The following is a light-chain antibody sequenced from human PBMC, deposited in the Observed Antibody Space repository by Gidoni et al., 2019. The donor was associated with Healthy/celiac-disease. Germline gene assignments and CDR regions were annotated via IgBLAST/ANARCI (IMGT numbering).Light chain of an antibody. CDR2: DAS. V-gene: IGKV3-11*01. Sequence: EIVLTQSPATLSLSPGESATLSCRASQSVSSYLAWYQQKPGQAPRLLIYDASNRATGIPARFSGSGSGTDFTLTMSSLEPEDFAVYYCQQRKSTFXGXTKVEIK. CDR3: QQRKST. CDR1: QSVSSY. J-gene: IGKJ4*01.